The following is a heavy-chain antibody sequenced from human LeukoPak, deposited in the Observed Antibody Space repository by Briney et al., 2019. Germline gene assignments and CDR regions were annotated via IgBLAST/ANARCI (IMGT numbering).Heavy chain of an antibody. CDR1: KFTFSKYW. Sequence: GGSLRLSCAVSKFTFSKYWMSWVRQAPGKGLEWVANIKQAGSEKSYADSVRGRFTISRDNAKNSLYLQMNSLRAEDTAVYYCAKDFNGGNFDYWGQGTLVTVSS. J-gene: IGHJ4*02. CDR2: IKQAGSEK. D-gene: IGHD4-23*01. CDR3: AKDFNGGNFDY. V-gene: IGHV3-7*01.